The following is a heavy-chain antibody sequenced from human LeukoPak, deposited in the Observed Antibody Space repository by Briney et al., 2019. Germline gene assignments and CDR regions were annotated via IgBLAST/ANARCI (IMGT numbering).Heavy chain of an antibody. CDR1: GFTFSSYA. V-gene: IGHV3-30-3*01. CDR3: ASLGGMDV. Sequence: GGSLRLSCAASGFTFSSYAMHWVRQAPGKGLEWVAVISYDGSNKYYADSVKGRFTISRDNSKNTLYLQMNSLRAEDTAVYYCASLGGMDVWGQGTTVTVS. J-gene: IGHJ6*02. CDR2: ISYDGSNK.